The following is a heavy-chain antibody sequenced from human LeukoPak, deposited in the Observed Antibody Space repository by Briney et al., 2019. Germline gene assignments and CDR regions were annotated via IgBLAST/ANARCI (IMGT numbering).Heavy chain of an antibody. V-gene: IGHV3-9*01. CDR2: ISWNSGSI. Sequence: GGSLRLSCAASGFTFDDYAMHWVRQAPGKGLEWVSGISWNSGSIGYADSVKGRFTITRDNAKNSLYLQMNSLRAEDTALYYCATGYSSGWPPYYWGQGTLVTVSS. D-gene: IGHD6-19*01. CDR3: ATGYSSGWPPYY. J-gene: IGHJ4*02. CDR1: GFTFDDYA.